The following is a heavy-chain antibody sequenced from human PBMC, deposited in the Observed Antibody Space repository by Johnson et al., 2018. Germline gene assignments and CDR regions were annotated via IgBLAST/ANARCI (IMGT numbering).Heavy chain of an antibody. D-gene: IGHD4-17*01. CDR2: ISDAGSNK. Sequence: VRLVESGGRVVQPGRSLRLSCSASGFTFSSYAMHWDRQAPGKGLEWVAVISDAGSNKFYAESVKGRFTISRDNSKSTVYLQMHSLKAEDTAVFYWARAQGGDYLAEYFQHWGQGTLVTVSA. CDR1: GFTFSSYA. CDR3: ARAQGGDYLAEYFQH. V-gene: IGHV3-30-3*01. J-gene: IGHJ1*01.